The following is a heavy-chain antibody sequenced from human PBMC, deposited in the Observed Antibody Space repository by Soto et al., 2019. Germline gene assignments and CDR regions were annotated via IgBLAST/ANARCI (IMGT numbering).Heavy chain of an antibody. V-gene: IGHV1-18*01. J-gene: IGHJ6*03. CDR2: ISAYNGNT. Sequence: ASVKVSCKASGYTFTSYGISWVRQAPGQGLEWMGWISAYNGNTNYAQKLQGRVTMTTDTSTSTAYMELRSLRSDDTAVYYCARSVNTVFPNYYYMDVWGKGTTVTVSS. CDR1: GYTFTSYG. CDR3: ARSVNTVFPNYYYMDV. D-gene: IGHD3-22*01.